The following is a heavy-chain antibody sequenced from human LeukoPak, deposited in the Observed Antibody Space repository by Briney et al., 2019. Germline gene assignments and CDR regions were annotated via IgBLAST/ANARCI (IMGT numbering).Heavy chain of an antibody. D-gene: IGHD2-2*02. V-gene: IGHV4-30-4*02. CDR2: IYYSGST. CDR3: ARSAGGRSSSSFAAIWPYYMDV. J-gene: IGHJ6*03. Sequence: SETLSLTCTVSGGSISSGDYYWSWIRQPPGKGLEWIGYIYYSGSTYYNPSLKSRVTISVDTSKTQFSLKLSSATAADTAVYYCARSAGGRSSSSFAAIWPYYMDVWGKGTTVTVSS. CDR1: GGSISSGDYY.